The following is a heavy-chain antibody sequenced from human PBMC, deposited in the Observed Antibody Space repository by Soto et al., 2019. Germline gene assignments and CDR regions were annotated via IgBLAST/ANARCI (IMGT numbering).Heavy chain of an antibody. Sequence: PSETLSLTCAGSGDSISSTFSWSWIRQPPGKGLEWIGYIYHSGSTYYNPSLKSRVTISVDRSKNQFSLKLSSVTAADTAVYYCARVPGPWGQGTLVTVSS. CDR2: IYHSGST. CDR1: GDSISSTFS. CDR3: ARVPGP. V-gene: IGHV4-30-2*01. J-gene: IGHJ5*02.